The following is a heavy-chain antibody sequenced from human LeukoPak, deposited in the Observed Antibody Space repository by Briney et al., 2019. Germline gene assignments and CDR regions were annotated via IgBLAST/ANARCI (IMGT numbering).Heavy chain of an antibody. D-gene: IGHD3-22*01. CDR3: ARRAGDYSHPYDY. V-gene: IGHV3-53*01. CDR2: IYSGGST. CDR1: GFTVSSNS. J-gene: IGHJ4*02. Sequence: GGSLRLSCTVSGFTVSSNSMSWVRQAPGKGLEWVSFIYSGGSTQYSDSVKGRFTISKDNSKNTLYLQMNSLRAEDTAVYYCARRAGDYSHPYDYWGQGTLVTVSS.